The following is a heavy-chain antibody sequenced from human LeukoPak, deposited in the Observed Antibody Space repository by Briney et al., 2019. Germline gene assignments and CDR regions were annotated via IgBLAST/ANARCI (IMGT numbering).Heavy chain of an antibody. CDR3: AKLPYSSAWYIDY. J-gene: IGHJ4*02. D-gene: IGHD6-19*01. V-gene: IGHV3-23*01. Sequence: GGSLRLSCAASGFTFSNHAMSWVRQAPGKGLEWVSAISGSGGSTYYADSVKGRFTISRDNSKNTLSLQMSSLRAEDTAVYYCAKLPYSSAWYIDYWGQGTLVTVSS. CDR2: ISGSGGST. CDR1: GFTFSNHA.